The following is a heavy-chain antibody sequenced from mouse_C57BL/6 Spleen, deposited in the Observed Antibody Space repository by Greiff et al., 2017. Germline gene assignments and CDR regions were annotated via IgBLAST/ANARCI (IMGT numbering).Heavy chain of an antibody. CDR2: IHPNSGST. J-gene: IGHJ2*01. D-gene: IGHD1-1*01. V-gene: IGHV1-64*01. CDR1: GYTFTSYW. Sequence: VQLQQPGAELVKPGASVKLSCKASGYTFTSYWMHWVKQRPGQGLEWIGMIHPNSGSTNYNEKFKSKATLTVDKSSSTAYMQLSSLTSEDSAVYYCARESTTVDFDYWGQGTTLTVSS. CDR3: ARESTTVDFDY.